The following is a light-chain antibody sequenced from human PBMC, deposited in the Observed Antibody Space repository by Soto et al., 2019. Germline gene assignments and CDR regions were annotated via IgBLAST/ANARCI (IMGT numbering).Light chain of an antibody. CDR3: CSYAGSSTFG. J-gene: IGLJ1*01. Sequence: QSVLTQPASVSGSPGQSITISCTGTSRVVGSYNLVSWYQQHPGKAPKLMIYEGSKRPSGVSNRFSGSKSGNTASLTISGLQAEDEADYYCCSYAGSSTFGFGTWTKVTVL. CDR1: SRVVGSYNL. V-gene: IGLV2-23*03. CDR2: EGS.